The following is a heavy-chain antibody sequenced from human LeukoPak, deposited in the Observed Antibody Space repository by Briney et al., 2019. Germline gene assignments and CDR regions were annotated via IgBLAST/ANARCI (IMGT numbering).Heavy chain of an antibody. CDR3: ARVAYYYDSSGYYDAFDI. CDR2: ISSSGSTI. CDR1: GFTFSDYY. J-gene: IGHJ3*02. Sequence: PGGSLGLSCAASGFTFSDYYMSWIRQAPGKGLEWVSYISSSGSTIYHADSVKGRFTISRDNAKNSLYLQMNSLRAEDTAVYYCARVAYYYDSSGYYDAFDIWGQGTMVTVSS. D-gene: IGHD3-22*01. V-gene: IGHV3-11*04.